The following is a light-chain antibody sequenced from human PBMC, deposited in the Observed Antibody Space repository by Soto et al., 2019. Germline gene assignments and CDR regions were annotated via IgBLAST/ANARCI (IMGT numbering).Light chain of an antibody. CDR3: GTWDSRLSSYV. J-gene: IGLJ1*01. V-gene: IGLV1-51*01. CDR2: DNN. CDR1: ISNNGNNQ. Sequence: QPVLTQPPSVSAAPGQKVAIFYSGSISNNGNNQVSRFQQLPGTAPRLRSYDNNKRPSGIPDRFSGSKSGTSATLGITALQTGDEADYYRGTWDSRLSSYVFGSGTKVTVL.